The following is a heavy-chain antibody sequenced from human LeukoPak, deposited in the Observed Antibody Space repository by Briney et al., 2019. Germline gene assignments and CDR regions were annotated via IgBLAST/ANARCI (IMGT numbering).Heavy chain of an antibody. J-gene: IGHJ4*02. Sequence: GGSLRLSCAASGFTFSNSAMSWVRQAPGKGLEWVSTLSGSGITTYYADSVKGRFTISRDNSKNTLYLQMNSLTTEDTAVYYCSRGSGWLSVYWGQGTLVTVSS. D-gene: IGHD6-19*01. CDR2: LSGSGITT. CDR1: GFTFSNSA. V-gene: IGHV3-23*01. CDR3: SRGSGWLSVY.